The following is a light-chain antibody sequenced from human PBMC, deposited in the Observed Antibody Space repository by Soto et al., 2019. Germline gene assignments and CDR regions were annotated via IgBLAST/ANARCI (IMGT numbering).Light chain of an antibody. CDR2: GAS. Sequence: EIVLTQSPGTLALSPGERVTLSCRASQSVSSGFLAWYQQKPGQAPRLLIYGASSRATGIPDRFTGSGSGTDFTLTISRLEPEDFGVYHCQQHGTLPITFGQGTRLEIK. V-gene: IGKV3-20*01. CDR3: QQHGTLPIT. CDR1: QSVSSGF. J-gene: IGKJ5*01.